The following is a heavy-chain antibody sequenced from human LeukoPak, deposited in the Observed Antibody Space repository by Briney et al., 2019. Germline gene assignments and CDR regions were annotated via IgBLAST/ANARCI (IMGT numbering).Heavy chain of an antibody. D-gene: IGHD3-9*01. CDR2: ISSSSSHI. CDR3: ARALRYFDWLSTSPEYNWFDP. V-gene: IGHV3-21*06. Sequence: NPGGSLRLSCAASGFTFNNYSMNWVRQAPGKGLEWVSSISSSSSHIYYADSVKGRFTISRDNAKNSLYLQMNSLRAEDTAVYYCARALRYFDWLSTSPEYNWFDPWGQGTLVTVSS. J-gene: IGHJ5*02. CDR1: GFTFNNYS.